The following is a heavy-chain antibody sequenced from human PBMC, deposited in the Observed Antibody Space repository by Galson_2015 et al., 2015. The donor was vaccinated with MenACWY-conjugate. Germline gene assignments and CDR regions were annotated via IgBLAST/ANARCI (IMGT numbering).Heavy chain of an antibody. J-gene: IGHJ4*02. Sequence: SLRLSCAASGFSVTSHFMGWVRQAPGKGLEWVALLYDDGTSRYADSVKGRFTISRDTLRNSLSLQMHDLRAEDTAMYFCAKIVRHPVGPYFDSWGQGTLVLVSS. D-gene: IGHD2-21*01. CDR3: AKIVRHPVGPYFDS. CDR1: GFSVTSHF. V-gene: IGHV3-53*01. CDR2: LYDDGTS.